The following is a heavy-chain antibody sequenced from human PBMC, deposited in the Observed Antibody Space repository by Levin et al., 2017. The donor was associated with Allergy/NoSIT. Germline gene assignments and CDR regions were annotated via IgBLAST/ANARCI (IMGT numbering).Heavy chain of an antibody. Sequence: GESLKISCKASGYTFTDYHILWVRQAPGQGLEWMGWINPNSGGTDSAEKFQGRITMTRDTSTNTAHMELSRLRSDDTAIYYCARRRGYSGYAGSWSPAGWFDPWGQGTLVTVS. J-gene: IGHJ5*02. CDR3: ARRRGYSGYAGSWSPAGWFDP. V-gene: IGHV1-2*02. CDR1: GYTFTDYH. CDR2: INPNSGGT. D-gene: IGHD2-15*01.